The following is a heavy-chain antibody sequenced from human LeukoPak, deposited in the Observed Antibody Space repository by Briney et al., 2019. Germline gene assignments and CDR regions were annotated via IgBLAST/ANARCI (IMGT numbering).Heavy chain of an antibody. D-gene: IGHD1-26*01. Sequence: PGGSLRLSCAASGFTFSSYEMNWVRQAPGKGLEWVPYINDRGDTICYAESVKGRFTISRDNAKTSLYLQMNSLRADDTAVYYCARTVRATDSLDYWGQGTLVTVSS. V-gene: IGHV3-48*03. CDR3: ARTVRATDSLDY. CDR1: GFTFSSYE. CDR2: INDRGDTI. J-gene: IGHJ4*02.